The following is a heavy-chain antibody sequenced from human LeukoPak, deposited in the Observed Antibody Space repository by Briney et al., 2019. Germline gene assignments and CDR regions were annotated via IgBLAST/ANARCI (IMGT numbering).Heavy chain of an antibody. CDR3: AREIAAAGYY. Sequence: ASVKVSCKASGYTFIGYYMHWVRQAPGQGLEWMGWINPNSGGTNYAQKFQGRVTMTRDTSISTAYMELSSLRSDDTAVYYCAREIAAAGYYWDQGTLVTVSS. D-gene: IGHD6-13*01. V-gene: IGHV1-2*02. J-gene: IGHJ4*02. CDR1: GYTFIGYY. CDR2: INPNSGGT.